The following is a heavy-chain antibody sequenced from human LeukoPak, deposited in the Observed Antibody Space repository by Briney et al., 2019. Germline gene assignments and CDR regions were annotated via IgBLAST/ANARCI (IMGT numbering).Heavy chain of an antibody. CDR2: ISGSGGST. CDR1: GFTFSSYA. D-gene: IGHD2-2*01. CDR3: ATPGNVVVPAAMYPFDY. V-gene: IGHV3-23*01. Sequence: GGSLRLSCAASGFTFSSYAMSWVRQAPGKGLEWVSAISGSGGSTYYADSVKGRFTISRDNSKNTLYLQMSSLRAEDTAVYYCATPGNVVVPAAMYPFDYWGQGTLVTVSS. J-gene: IGHJ4*02.